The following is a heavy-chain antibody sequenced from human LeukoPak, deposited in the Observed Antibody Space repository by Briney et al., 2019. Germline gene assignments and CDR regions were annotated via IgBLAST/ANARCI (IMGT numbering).Heavy chain of an antibody. CDR2: ISGSGGST. Sequence: GGTLRLSCAASGFTFSSYGMSWVRQAQGKGLEWVSAISGSGGSTYYADSVKGRFTISRDNSKNTLYLQMNSLRAEDTAVYYCAKSASSYYYDSNGQTGVSESGYWGQGTLVTVSS. CDR3: AKSASSYYYDSNGQTGVSESGY. CDR1: GFTFSSYG. V-gene: IGHV3-23*01. D-gene: IGHD3-22*01. J-gene: IGHJ4*02.